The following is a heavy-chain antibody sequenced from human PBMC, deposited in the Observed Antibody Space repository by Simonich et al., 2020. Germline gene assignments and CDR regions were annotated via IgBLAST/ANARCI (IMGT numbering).Heavy chain of an antibody. CDR3: ARHAGFAFDI. Sequence: QLQLQESGPGLVKPSETLSLTCTVSGGSISSSSYYWGWIRQPPGKGLEWIGRIYFRWSTYYNPSLNIGVTISVDTSKNQFSLKLSSVTAADTAVYYCARHAGFAFDIWGQGTMVTVSS. CDR2: IYFRWST. D-gene: IGHD6-13*01. J-gene: IGHJ3*02. CDR1: GGSISSSSYY. V-gene: IGHV4-39*01.